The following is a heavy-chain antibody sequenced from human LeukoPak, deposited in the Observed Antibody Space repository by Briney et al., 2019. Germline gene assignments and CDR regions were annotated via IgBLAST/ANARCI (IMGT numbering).Heavy chain of an antibody. CDR3: AKGQVAGPTNNRFDY. J-gene: IGHJ4*02. V-gene: IGHV3-15*07. D-gene: IGHD6-19*01. CDR2: IRSKIDGGAT. CDR1: GFNVNNAW. Sequence: PGGSLRLSCAASGFNVNNAWMSWVRQAPGKGLEWVGRIRSKIDGGATDYAAPVKGRFTISRDNSKNTLYLQMNSLRAEDTAVYYCAKGQVAGPTNNRFDYWGQGTLVTVSS.